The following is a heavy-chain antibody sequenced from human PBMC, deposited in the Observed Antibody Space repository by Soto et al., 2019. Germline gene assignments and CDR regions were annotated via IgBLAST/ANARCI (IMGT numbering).Heavy chain of an antibody. D-gene: IGHD2-2*03. V-gene: IGHV4-61*08. J-gene: IGHJ4*02. CDR3: ARIVGYCSSSSCKDFDY. CDR1: GGSVISGGYY. Sequence: SETLSLTCTVSGGSVISGGYYFICIRQPPWNGLEWIGYVYYSGSTKYNPSLKSRVTISVDTPKNQFSLKLSSVTAADTAVYYCARIVGYCSSSSCKDFDYWGQGTQVTVSS. CDR2: VYYSGST.